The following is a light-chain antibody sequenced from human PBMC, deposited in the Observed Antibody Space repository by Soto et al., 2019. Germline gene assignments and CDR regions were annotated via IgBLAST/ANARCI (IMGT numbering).Light chain of an antibody. CDR1: QSISRN. V-gene: IGKV1-39*01. CDR2: AAR. Sequence: DIQLTQSPSSLSPSVGDRITLSCRASQSISRNLNWYQQMPGKAPTLLIYAARDLQSGVPGRFSGSGSGTEFNLTISSLQADDLATYYCQQSHSTPYTFGQGTKLEI. J-gene: IGKJ2*01. CDR3: QQSHSTPYT.